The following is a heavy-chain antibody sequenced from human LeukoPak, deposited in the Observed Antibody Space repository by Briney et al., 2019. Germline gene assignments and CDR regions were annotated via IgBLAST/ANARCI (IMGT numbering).Heavy chain of an antibody. J-gene: IGHJ4*02. V-gene: IGHV3-23*01. CDR3: VRESTSSGYYYAPDY. Sequence: AGGSLRLSCAASGFSFRNYAMTWVRQAPGKGLEWVSSISGSGATTYNADPLKGRFTISRDNSKNTLYLQMNSLRAEDTAVYYCVRESTSSGYYYAPDYWGQGTLVTVS. CDR2: ISGSGATT. CDR1: GFSFRNYA. D-gene: IGHD3-22*01.